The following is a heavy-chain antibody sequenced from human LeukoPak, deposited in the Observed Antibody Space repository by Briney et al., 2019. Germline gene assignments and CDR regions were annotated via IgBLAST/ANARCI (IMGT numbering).Heavy chain of an antibody. Sequence: SETLSLTCAVNGGSFSDYYWSWIRQPPGKGLEWIGEINHSGSTEYNPSLKSRVTISLDTSKNQFSLKLSSVTAADTAVYYCARDLDYYDSTWFDPWGQGTLVTVSS. CDR3: ARDLDYYDSTWFDP. J-gene: IGHJ5*02. CDR1: GGSFSDYY. CDR2: INHSGST. V-gene: IGHV4-34*01. D-gene: IGHD3-22*01.